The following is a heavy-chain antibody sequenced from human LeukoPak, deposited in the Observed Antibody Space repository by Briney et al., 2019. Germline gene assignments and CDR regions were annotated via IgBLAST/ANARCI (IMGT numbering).Heavy chain of an antibody. CDR2: ISGSGGSR. V-gene: IGHV3-23*01. J-gene: IGHJ5*02. CDR3: ARQPTGFPNWFDL. D-gene: IGHD1-14*01. Sequence: GGSLRLSCAASGFTFNHYAMSWVRQAPGKGLQWVSYISGSGGSRDYADSVKGRFTISRDNSKSTLFLEMNSLRAEDTAVYYCARQPTGFPNWFDLWGQGAPVTVSS. CDR1: GFTFNHYA.